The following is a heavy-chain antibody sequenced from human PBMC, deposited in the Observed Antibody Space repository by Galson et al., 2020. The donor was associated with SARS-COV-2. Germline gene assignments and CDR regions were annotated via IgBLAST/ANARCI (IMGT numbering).Heavy chain of an antibody. CDR3: ARSPPASTPGTSICFDY. V-gene: IGHV3-21*01. Sequence: GESLKISCAASGFAFSSYTMNWVRQAPGKGLEWVASLDTSSTYIYHADSLKGRFTISRDNAENSLYLQMNSLRAEDTAVYYCARSPPASTPGTSICFDYWGQGTQVTVSS. CDR1: GFAFSSYT. J-gene: IGHJ4*02. CDR2: LDTSSTYI. D-gene: IGHD3-10*01.